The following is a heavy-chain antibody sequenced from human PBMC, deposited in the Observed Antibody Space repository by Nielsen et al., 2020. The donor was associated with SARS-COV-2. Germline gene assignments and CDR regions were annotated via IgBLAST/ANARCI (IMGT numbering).Heavy chain of an antibody. CDR3: ARLRFDNGALYFDY. CDR2: IYYSGST. V-gene: IGHV4-61*01. CDR1: GGSVDDHRYY. J-gene: IGHJ4*02. D-gene: IGHD2-8*01. Sequence: SETLSLTCTASGGSVDDHRYYWSWIRQPPGKGLEWIGYIYYSGSTSYNPSLKSRVTISVDTAKNQLSLKLSSVTAADTAVYYCARLRFDNGALYFDYWGQGTLVTVSS.